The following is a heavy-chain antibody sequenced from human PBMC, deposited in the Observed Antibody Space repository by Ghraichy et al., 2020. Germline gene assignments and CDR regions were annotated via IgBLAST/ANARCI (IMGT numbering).Heavy chain of an antibody. CDR2: IAGSGGNT. CDR3: AKEDAGSAVPDY. J-gene: IGHJ4*02. D-gene: IGHD2-21*02. Sequence: LSLTCAASGLIFSSYAMTWVRQAPGKGLEWVSAIAGSGGNTYYADFAEGRFTISRDNSRNTLYLQMNSLRAEDTAVYYCAKEDAGSAVPDYWGQGTLVTVSS. V-gene: IGHV3-23*01. CDR1: GLIFSSYA.